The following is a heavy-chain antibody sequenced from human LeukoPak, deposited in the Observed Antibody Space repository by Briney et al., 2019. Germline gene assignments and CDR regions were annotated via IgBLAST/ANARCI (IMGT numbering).Heavy chain of an antibody. CDR3: ARSPTSDWVAYFDF. D-gene: IGHD2-21*02. Sequence: EASVKVSCKASGYTFTGYYMHRVRQAPGQGLEWMGWINPNSGGTNYAQKFQGRVTMTRDTSISTAYMELRSLRSDDTAVYYCARSPTSDWVAYFDFWGQGTLVTVSS. CDR1: GYTFTGYY. CDR2: INPNSGGT. J-gene: IGHJ4*02. V-gene: IGHV1-2*02.